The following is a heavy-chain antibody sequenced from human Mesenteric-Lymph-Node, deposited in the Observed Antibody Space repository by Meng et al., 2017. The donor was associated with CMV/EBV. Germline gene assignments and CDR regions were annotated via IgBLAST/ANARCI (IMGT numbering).Heavy chain of an antibody. CDR3: AKGSLGEGAYFDY. D-gene: IGHD3-16*01. CDR1: GFTFSSYA. V-gene: IGHV3-30*18. J-gene: IGHJ4*02. Sequence: GESLKISCAASGFTFSSYAMSWVRQAPGEGLEWVALISFDGKEKYEDSVKGRFTISRDDSKNTLYLQMNSLRAEDTAVYYCAKGSLGEGAYFDYWGQGTLVTVSS. CDR2: ISFDGKEK.